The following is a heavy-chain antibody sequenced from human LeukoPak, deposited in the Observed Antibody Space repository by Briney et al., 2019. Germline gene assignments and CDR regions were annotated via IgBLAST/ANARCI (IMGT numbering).Heavy chain of an antibody. D-gene: IGHD3-22*01. CDR2: IYYSGST. J-gene: IGHJ4*02. Sequence: SETLSLTCTVSGGSISSSSYYWGWIRQPPGKGLEWIGSIYYSGSTYYNPSLKSRVTISVDTSKNQFSLKLSSVTAADTAVYYCVRDRVRTPYYYDSSGYEKLDYWGQGTLVTVSS. CDR1: GGSISSSSYY. CDR3: VRDRVRTPYYYDSSGYEKLDY. V-gene: IGHV4-39*07.